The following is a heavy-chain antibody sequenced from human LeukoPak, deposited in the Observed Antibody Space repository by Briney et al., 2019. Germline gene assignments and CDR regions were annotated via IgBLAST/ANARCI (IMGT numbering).Heavy chain of an antibody. CDR2: IYYSGSI. Sequence: SQTLSLTCTVSGASISSYYWSWIRQPPGKGLEWIGDIYYSGSIKYNPSLKSRVTMSVDTSKNQFSLKLSSVTAADMAIYYCARENPSGYYNRPIDYWGQGTLVTVSS. CDR3: ARENPSGYYNRPIDY. CDR1: GASISSYY. J-gene: IGHJ4*02. D-gene: IGHD3-22*01. V-gene: IGHV4-59*01.